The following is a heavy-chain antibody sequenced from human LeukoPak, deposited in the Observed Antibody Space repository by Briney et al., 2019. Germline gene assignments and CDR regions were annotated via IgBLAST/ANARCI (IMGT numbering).Heavy chain of an antibody. CDR2: MNPDGSEK. Sequence: GGSLRLSCAASGFSFSTYWMSWVRQAPGKGLEWVANMNPDGSEKYYVDSVKGRFTISRDNAMNSLYLRMNSLRAEDTAVYFCARAVYFRPDYYGQGTLVTVSS. J-gene: IGHJ4*02. D-gene: IGHD3-9*01. V-gene: IGHV3-7*04. CDR1: GFSFSTYW. CDR3: ARAVYFRPDY.